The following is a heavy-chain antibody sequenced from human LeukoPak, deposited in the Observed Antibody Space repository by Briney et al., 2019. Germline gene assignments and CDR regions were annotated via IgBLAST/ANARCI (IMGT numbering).Heavy chain of an antibody. CDR1: GGSISSTNYY. J-gene: IGHJ4*02. D-gene: IGHD3-22*01. V-gene: IGHV4-39*01. Sequence: SETLSLTCTVSGGSISSTNYYWGWIRQPPGKGLECIGTIYYSGSTYYSPSLKSQVTISVDTSKNQFSLKLSSVTAADTAMYYCARLAGYFYDSSGYPKPSSLIDFWGQGTLVTVSS. CDR3: ARLAGYFYDSSGYPKPSSLIDF. CDR2: IYYSGST.